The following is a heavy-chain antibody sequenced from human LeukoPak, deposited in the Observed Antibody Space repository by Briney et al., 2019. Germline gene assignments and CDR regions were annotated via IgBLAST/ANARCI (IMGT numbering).Heavy chain of an antibody. CDR1: GGTFSSYA. CDR2: IIPIFGTA. V-gene: IGHV1-69*13. D-gene: IGHD4-23*01. Sequence: ASVKVSCTASGGTFSSYAISWVRQATGQGLEWMGGIIPIFGTANYAQKFQGRVTITAVESMSTAYMELSSLRSEDTAVYYCARGWLAETTVVTPYNYWGQGTLVTVSS. J-gene: IGHJ4*02. CDR3: ARGWLAETTVVTPYNY.